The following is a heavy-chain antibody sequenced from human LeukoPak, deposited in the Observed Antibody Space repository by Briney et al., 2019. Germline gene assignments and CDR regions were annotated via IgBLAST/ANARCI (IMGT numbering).Heavy chain of an antibody. Sequence: GESLKISCKGSGYSFTSYWIGWVRQMPGKGLEWMGIIYPGDSDTRYSPSFQGQVTISADKSISTAYLQWSSLKASDTAMYYCARGTTVTPEASQPIGAFDIWGQGTMVTVSS. CDR2: IYPGDSDT. J-gene: IGHJ3*02. V-gene: IGHV5-51*01. CDR1: GYSFTSYW. CDR3: ARGTTVTPEASQPIGAFDI. D-gene: IGHD4-17*01.